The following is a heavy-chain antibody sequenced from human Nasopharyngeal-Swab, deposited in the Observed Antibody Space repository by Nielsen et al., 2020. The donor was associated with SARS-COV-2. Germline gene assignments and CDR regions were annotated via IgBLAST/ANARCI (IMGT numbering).Heavy chain of an antibody. Sequence: ASVKVSCKASGYTFTGYYMHWVRQAPGQGLEWMGRINPNSGGTNYAQKFQGRVTMTRDTSTSTVYMELSSLRSEDTAVYYCARDRGYCSGGSCYLDDSWGQGTLVTVSS. CDR3: ARDRGYCSGGSCYLDDS. CDR1: GYTFTGYY. D-gene: IGHD2-15*01. V-gene: IGHV1-2*06. J-gene: IGHJ4*02. CDR2: INPNSGGT.